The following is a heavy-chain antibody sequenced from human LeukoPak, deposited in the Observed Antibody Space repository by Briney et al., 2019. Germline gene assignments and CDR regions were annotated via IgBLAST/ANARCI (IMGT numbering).Heavy chain of an antibody. CDR2: INGIGGST. V-gene: IGHV3-23*01. CDR1: GFTFSTYA. CDR3: AKLTRGYCSSTACPNWFDP. Sequence: GGSLRLSCAASGFTFSTYAMTWVRQAPGKGLEWVSGINGIGGSTYYADSVKGRFTISRDNSKNTLYLQMNSLRGEDTAVYYCAKLTRGYCSSTACPNWFDPWGQGTLVTVSS. D-gene: IGHD2-2*01. J-gene: IGHJ5*02.